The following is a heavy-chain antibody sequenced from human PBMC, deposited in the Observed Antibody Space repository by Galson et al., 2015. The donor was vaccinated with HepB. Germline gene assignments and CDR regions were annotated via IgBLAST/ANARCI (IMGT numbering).Heavy chain of an antibody. V-gene: IGHV3-23*01. Sequence: SLRLSCAASGFTFSSYPMTWVRQAPGKGLELVSVISPSGGSTYYADSVKGRFTISRDNSKNTLHLQMISLRAEDTALYYCAKREASLLWFGELLSTWCQGTLVTVSS. D-gene: IGHD3-10*01. CDR3: AKREASLLWFGELLST. J-gene: IGHJ4*02. CDR2: ISPSGGST. CDR1: GFTFSSYP.